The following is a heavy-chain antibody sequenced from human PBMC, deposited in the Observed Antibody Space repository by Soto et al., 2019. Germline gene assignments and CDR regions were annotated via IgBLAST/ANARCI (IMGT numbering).Heavy chain of an antibody. V-gene: IGHV3-64D*06. CDR1: GFTFSNYA. CDR3: ARVNQERGYSYGPDY. D-gene: IGHD5-18*01. J-gene: IGHJ4*02. CDR2: INLNGGST. Sequence: GGSLRLSCSASGFTFSNYAMHWVRQAPGKGLEYVSTINLNGGSTYYADSVKGRFTISRDNSKNTLYLQMSSLRTEDTAVYYCARVNQERGYSYGPDYWGQGTLVTVSS.